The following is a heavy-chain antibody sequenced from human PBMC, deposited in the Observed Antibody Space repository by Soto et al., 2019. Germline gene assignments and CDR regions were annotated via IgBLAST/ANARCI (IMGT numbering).Heavy chain of an antibody. D-gene: IGHD3-16*01. V-gene: IGHV4-4*07. Sequence: SETMSLTCIVSGASISNFYWSWIRQSAGKGLEWIGRLYTRGTTDYNPSLKSRVTMSIDTSKNRVSLSLTSVTAADTAVYYCAKGGTYYFDSWGQGIVVTVSS. CDR1: GASISNFY. J-gene: IGHJ4*02. CDR3: AKGGTYYFDS. CDR2: LYTRGTT.